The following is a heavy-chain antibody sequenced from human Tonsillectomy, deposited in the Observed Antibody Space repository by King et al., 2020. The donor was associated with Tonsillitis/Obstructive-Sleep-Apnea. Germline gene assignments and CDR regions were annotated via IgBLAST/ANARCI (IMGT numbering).Heavy chain of an antibody. D-gene: IGHD2-2*01. J-gene: IGHJ3*02. CDR2: MNPNSGNT. CDR3: ARAGRYCSSSSCYSSAFDI. CDR1: GYTFTSYD. Sequence: QLVQSGAEVKKPGASVKVSCKASGYTFTSYDINWVRQATGQGLEWMGWMNPNSGNTGYAQKFQGRVAMTRNTSISTAYMELSSLGSEDTAVYYCARAGRYCSSSSCYSSAFDIWGQGTMVTVSS. V-gene: IGHV1-8*01.